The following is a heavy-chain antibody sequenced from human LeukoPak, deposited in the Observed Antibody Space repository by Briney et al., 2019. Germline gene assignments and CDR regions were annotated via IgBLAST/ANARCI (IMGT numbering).Heavy chain of an antibody. CDR3: ARGRGGYYFDY. J-gene: IGHJ4*02. CDR2: IYYSGST. CDR1: GDSFNNYY. Sequence: SETLSLTCTVSGDSFNNYYWTWIRQPPGKGLECIAYIYYSGSTNYNPSLKSRVTISIDTSKNQFSLKLTSVTAAGTAVYYCARGRGGYYFDYWGQGTLVTVSS. D-gene: IGHD2-15*01. V-gene: IGHV4-59*01.